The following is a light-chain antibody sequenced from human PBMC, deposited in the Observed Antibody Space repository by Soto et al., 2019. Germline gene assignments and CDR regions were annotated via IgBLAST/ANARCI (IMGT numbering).Light chain of an antibody. J-gene: IGKJ1*01. CDR3: QQRSNWST. V-gene: IGKV3-11*01. CDR2: DAS. CDR1: QSVSSY. Sequence: EIVLTQSPATLSLSPGERATLSCRASQSVSSYLAWYQQKPGQAPRLLIHDASNRATGMPARFSGSGSGTDFTLTISSLEPEDFEVYYCQQRSNWSTFGQGTKVESK.